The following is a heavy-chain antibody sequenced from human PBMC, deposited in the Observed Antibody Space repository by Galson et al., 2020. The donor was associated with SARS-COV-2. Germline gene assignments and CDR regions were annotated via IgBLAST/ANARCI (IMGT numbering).Heavy chain of an antibody. V-gene: IGHV3-21*01. CDR3: ARAVWTSGSGTYYSDY. Sequence: GESLKLSCEASGFTFNIKTMTWVRQAPGKGLEWVSSISSDSSTRYYADSVKGRFTISRDNAKSSLYLQMNSLIDEDTAVYYCARAVWTSGSGTYYSDYWGQGTLVTVSS. J-gene: IGHJ4*02. CDR2: ISSDSSTR. CDR1: GFTFNIKT. D-gene: IGHD3-10*01.